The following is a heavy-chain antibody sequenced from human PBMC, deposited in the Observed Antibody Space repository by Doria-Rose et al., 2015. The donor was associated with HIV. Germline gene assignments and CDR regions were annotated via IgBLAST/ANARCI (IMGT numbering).Heavy chain of an antibody. D-gene: IGHD6-13*01. CDR1: GVSLSSPGMG. CDR2: IFSDDER. CDR3: ARIKSSRWYHKYYFDF. V-gene: IGHV2-26*01. Sequence: QITLKESGPVLVKPTETLTLTCTVSGVSLSSPGMGVSWIRQPPGKALEWLANIFSDDERSYKTSLQSRLTISRGTSKSQVVLTMTDMDPVDTATYYCARIKSSRWYHKYYFDFWGQGTRVIVSA. J-gene: IGHJ4*02.